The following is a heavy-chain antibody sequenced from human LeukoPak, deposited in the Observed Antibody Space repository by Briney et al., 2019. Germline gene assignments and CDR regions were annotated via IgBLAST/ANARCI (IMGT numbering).Heavy chain of an antibody. D-gene: IGHD3-3*01. V-gene: IGHV3-30*04. Sequence: PGGSLRLPCAASGFTFNSYAMHWVRQAPGKGLEWVAFISYDGSKKSHANSVRGRFTISRDNSKNTLYLQMNSLRAEDTAVYYCARDFLDFSVDYWGQGTLVTVSS. J-gene: IGHJ4*02. CDR3: ARDFLDFSVDY. CDR2: ISYDGSKK. CDR1: GFTFNSYA.